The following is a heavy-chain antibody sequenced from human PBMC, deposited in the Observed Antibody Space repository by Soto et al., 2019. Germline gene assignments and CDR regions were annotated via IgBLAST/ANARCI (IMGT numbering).Heavy chain of an antibody. CDR2: IDGSGGDT. CDR3: AKEMVAAAYVETSPFDL. D-gene: IGHD2-15*01. J-gene: IGHJ4*02. CDR1: GFTFSSYA. Sequence: EVQLLESGGGLIQPGGSLRLSCAGSGFTFSSYAMAWVRQAPGTGLEWVSGIDGSGGDTSFADSVKGRFTISRDNSKKMLYLHMNSLRAEATATYYCAKEMVAAAYVETSPFDLWGQGTLVTVSS. V-gene: IGHV3-23*01.